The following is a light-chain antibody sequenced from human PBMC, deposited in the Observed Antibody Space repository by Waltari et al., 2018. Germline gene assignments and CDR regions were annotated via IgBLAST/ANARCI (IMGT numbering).Light chain of an antibody. V-gene: IGLV2-23*02. Sequence: QSALTQPASVSGSPGQSITLSCSGTNSDVGGYDYVSWYQHHPGKAPKLIIYDVTKGPSGVSNRFSGSKSGNTASLTISGLQAEDEADYYCSSYAGGNNLLFGGGTKVTVL. CDR1: NSDVGGYDY. CDR2: DVT. J-gene: IGLJ2*01. CDR3: SSYAGGNNLL.